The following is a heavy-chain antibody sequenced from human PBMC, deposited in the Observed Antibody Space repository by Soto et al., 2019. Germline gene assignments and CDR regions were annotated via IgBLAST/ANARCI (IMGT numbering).Heavy chain of an antibody. CDR1: GGSISPYY. D-gene: IGHD3-22*01. CDR3: ARAAYYSDSSGYFLDI. CDR2: IYYSGST. Sequence: PSETLSLTCTVSGGSISPYYWSWIRQTPGKGLEWIGYIYYSGSTNYNPSLKSRVTISVDTSKNQCSLKLSSVTAADTAVYHCARAAYYSDSSGYFLDIWGQGTLVTGSS. V-gene: IGHV4-59*01. J-gene: IGHJ4*02.